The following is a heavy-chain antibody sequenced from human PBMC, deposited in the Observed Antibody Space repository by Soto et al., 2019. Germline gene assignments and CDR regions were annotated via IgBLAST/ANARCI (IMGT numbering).Heavy chain of an antibody. Sequence: QVHLVQSGAEVKKPRASVKVSCKASGYTFSSYGISWVRQAPGQGLEWMGWISAANGDTNSAPKFQGRVTMTTDTSTSTAYMELRSLRSDDTALYYCATDYRAACGGSCYYFDYWGQGTLVTVSA. D-gene: IGHD2-15*01. J-gene: IGHJ4*02. CDR2: ISAANGDT. CDR1: GYTFSSYG. V-gene: IGHV1-18*01. CDR3: ATDYRAACGGSCYYFDY.